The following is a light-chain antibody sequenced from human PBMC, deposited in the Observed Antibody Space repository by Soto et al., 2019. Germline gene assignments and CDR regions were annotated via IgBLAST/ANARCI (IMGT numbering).Light chain of an antibody. CDR1: QSISSW. Sequence: DIQMTQSPSILSASVGYRITITCRASQSISSWLAWYSEKPGKAPNLLIHKASHLESGVPSRGGGSGAWTEFTRTISSLQPEDFETDYCQHYNPYPWTFCQGTQVDIK. J-gene: IGKJ1*01. V-gene: IGKV1-5*03. CDR2: KAS. CDR3: QHYNPYPWT.